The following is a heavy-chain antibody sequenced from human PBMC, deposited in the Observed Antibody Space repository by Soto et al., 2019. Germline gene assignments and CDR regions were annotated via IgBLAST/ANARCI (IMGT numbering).Heavy chain of an antibody. CDR2: IKQDGSEK. CDR3: ARDRRYPPKKWFGELLYY. V-gene: IGHV3-7*01. J-gene: IGHJ4*02. Sequence: GGSLRLSCAASGFTFSSYWMSWVRQAPGKGLEWVANIKQDGSEKYYVDSVKGRFTVSRDNAKNSLYLQMNSLRAEDTAVYYCARDRRYPPKKWFGELLYYWGQGTLVTVSS. D-gene: IGHD3-10*01. CDR1: GFTFSSYW.